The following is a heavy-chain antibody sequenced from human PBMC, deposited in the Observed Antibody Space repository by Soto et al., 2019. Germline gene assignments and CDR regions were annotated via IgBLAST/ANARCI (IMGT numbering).Heavy chain of an antibody. D-gene: IGHD4-17*01. V-gene: IGHV4-4*07. CDR3: ARRNQYGDYDAFDI. J-gene: IGHJ3*02. CDR2: MYTSGST. Sequence: PSETLSLTCTVSGGSISSYYLSWIRQPAGKGLEWMWRMYTSGSTSYNPSLKSRVPMSVDTSKNPFSLKLSSVTAADTAVYYCARRNQYGDYDAFDIWGQGTMVTVS. CDR1: GGSISSYY.